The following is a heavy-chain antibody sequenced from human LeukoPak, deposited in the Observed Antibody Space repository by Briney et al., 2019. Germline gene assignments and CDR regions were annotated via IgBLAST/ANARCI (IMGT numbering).Heavy chain of an antibody. CDR3: ARGSNYVSVYYFDV. Sequence: SETLSLTCAVYGVSLRGYYWSWIRQSPEQGLEWIGEVNHEGDSIYSPSLKSRLTVSVDMSKNQFSLNLRSVTAADTAVYFCARGSNYVSVYYFDVWGKGTTVIVSS. J-gene: IGHJ6*03. CDR2: VNHEGDS. CDR1: GVSLRGYY. V-gene: IGHV4-34*01. D-gene: IGHD4-11*01.